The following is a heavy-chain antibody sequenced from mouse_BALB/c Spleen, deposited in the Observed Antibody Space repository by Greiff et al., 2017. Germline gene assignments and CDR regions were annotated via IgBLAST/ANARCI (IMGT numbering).Heavy chain of an antibody. J-gene: IGHJ4*01. CDR3: ARFLYGYDDAMDY. Sequence: VKLVESGPGLVAPSQSLSITCTVSGFSLTSYGVHWVRQPPGKGLEWLGVIWAGGSTNYNSALMSRLSISKDNSKSQVFLKMNSLQTDDTAMYYCARFLYGYDDAMDYWGQGTSVTVSS. D-gene: IGHD2-2*01. V-gene: IGHV2-9*02. CDR2: IWAGGST. CDR1: GFSLTSYG.